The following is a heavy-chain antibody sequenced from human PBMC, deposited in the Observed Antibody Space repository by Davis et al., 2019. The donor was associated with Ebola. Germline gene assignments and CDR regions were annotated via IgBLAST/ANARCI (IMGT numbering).Heavy chain of an antibody. J-gene: IGHJ5*01. Sequence: MPSETLSLTCTVSGGSISSYYWSWIRQPPGKGLEWIGYIYYSGSTNYNPSLKSRVTISVDTSKNQFSLKLSSVTAADTAVYYCARQALSYYDFWSGPYNWFDPWGQGTLVTVSS. CDR3: ARQALSYYDFWSGPYNWFDP. D-gene: IGHD3-3*01. CDR2: IYYSGST. CDR1: GGSISSYY. V-gene: IGHV4-59*08.